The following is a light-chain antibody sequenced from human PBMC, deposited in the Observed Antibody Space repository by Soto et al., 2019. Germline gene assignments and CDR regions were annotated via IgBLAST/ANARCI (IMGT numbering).Light chain of an antibody. CDR1: SSDAGGYNY. CDR2: DVS. Sequence: QSALTQPASVSGSPGQSITISCTGTSSDAGGYNYVSWYQQHPGKAPKLMIYDVSNRPSGVSNRFSGSKSGNTASLTISGLQADDEADYYCSSYTSSSTVVFGGGTKLTVL. J-gene: IGLJ2*01. V-gene: IGLV2-14*01. CDR3: SSYTSSSTVV.